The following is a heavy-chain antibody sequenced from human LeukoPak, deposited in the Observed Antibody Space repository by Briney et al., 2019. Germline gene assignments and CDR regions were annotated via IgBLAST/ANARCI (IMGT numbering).Heavy chain of an antibody. CDR3: ARADFIDAGPYLVGP. D-gene: IGHD3-3*01. CDR1: GYSFTDYY. CDR2: INTKSGRT. Sequence: ASVKVSCKTSGYSFTDYYIHWVRQAPGQGLEWMGWINTKSGRTSSARKFQGRVTMTRDPSITTVYMDMAWLTSDDTAIYFCARADFIDAGPYLVGPWGQGTLVTVSS. J-gene: IGHJ5*02. V-gene: IGHV1-2*02.